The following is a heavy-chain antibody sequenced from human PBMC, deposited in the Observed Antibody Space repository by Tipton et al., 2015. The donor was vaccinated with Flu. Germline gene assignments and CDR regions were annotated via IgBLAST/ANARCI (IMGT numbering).Heavy chain of an antibody. CDR3: ATPVVVAAIGYFQH. CDR2: INHGAST. CDR1: GGSISSYY. D-gene: IGHD2-15*01. J-gene: IGHJ1*01. Sequence: TLSLTCTVSGGSISSYYWSWIRQPAGKGLEWIGEINHGASTNYNPSLKSRVTISVDTSKNQFSLKLSSVTAADTAVYYCATPVVVAAIGYFQHWGQGTLVTVSS. V-gene: IGHV4-59*04.